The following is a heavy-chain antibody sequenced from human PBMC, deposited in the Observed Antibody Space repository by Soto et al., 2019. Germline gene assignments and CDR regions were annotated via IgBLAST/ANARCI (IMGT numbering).Heavy chain of an antibody. Sequence: ASVKVSCKASGYIFTGNYMHWVRQAPGQGLEYMGWINPNNGATNYAQNFQGRVTMTWDTSISTAYMEVSSLRSEDTAVYYCARGGYSSSRDPFDPWGQGTLVTVS. D-gene: IGHD6-13*01. CDR1: GYIFTGNY. V-gene: IGHV1-2*02. CDR3: ARGGYSSSRDPFDP. J-gene: IGHJ5*02. CDR2: INPNNGAT.